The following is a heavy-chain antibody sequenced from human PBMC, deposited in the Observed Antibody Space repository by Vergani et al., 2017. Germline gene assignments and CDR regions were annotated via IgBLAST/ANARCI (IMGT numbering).Heavy chain of an antibody. CDR2: IIPILGIA. Sequence: QVQLVQSGAEVKKPGSSVKVSCKASGGTFSSYTISWVRQAPGQGLEWMGRIIPILGIANYAQKLQGRVTMTTDTSTSTAYMELRSLRSDDTAVYYCARVQGGHCSSTSCYMFYYYYGMDVWGQGTTVTVSS. V-gene: IGHV1-69*02. D-gene: IGHD2-2*02. CDR3: ARVQGGHCSSTSCYMFYYYYGMDV. J-gene: IGHJ6*02. CDR1: GGTFSSYT.